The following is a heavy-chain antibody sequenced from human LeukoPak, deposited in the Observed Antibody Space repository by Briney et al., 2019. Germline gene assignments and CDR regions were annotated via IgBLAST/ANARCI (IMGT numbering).Heavy chain of an antibody. CDR3: TTDGAIWFGELGSAFDI. CDR1: GFTFSNAW. Sequence: GESLRLSCAASGFTFSNAWMSWVRQAPGKGVAWVGRIKSKTDGGTTDYAATVKGRLTITRDDAKNQVCVDMNSLKTEDTAVYYCTTDGAIWFGELGSAFDIWGQGTMVTVSS. J-gene: IGHJ3*02. CDR2: IKSKTDGGTT. D-gene: IGHD3-10*01. V-gene: IGHV3-15*01.